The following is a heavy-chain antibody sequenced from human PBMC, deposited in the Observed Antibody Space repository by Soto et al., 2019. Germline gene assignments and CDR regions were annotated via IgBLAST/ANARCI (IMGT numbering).Heavy chain of an antibody. Sequence: EVQLVESGGGLVQPGGSLRLSCAASGFTFSSYSMNWVRQAPGKGLEWVSYISSSSSTIYYADSVKGRFTISRDNAKNSLCLQMNSLRAEDTAVYYCASRGSGLLEWFHWGQGTLVTVSS. CDR2: ISSSSSTI. CDR1: GFTFSSYS. D-gene: IGHD3-3*01. J-gene: IGHJ4*02. V-gene: IGHV3-48*01. CDR3: ASRGSGLLEWFH.